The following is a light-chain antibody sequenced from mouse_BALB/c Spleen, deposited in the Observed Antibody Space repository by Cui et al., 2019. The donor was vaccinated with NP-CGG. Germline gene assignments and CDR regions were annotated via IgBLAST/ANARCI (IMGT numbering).Light chain of an antibody. Sequence: QACVNQETATTTAPGETVTLTCRSSTGAVTTTNYANWVQEKPDHLFTGLIGGTNNRAPGVPARFSGSLIGDKAALTITGAQTEDEAIYFCVLWYSNHWVFGGGTKLTVL. CDR3: VLWYSNHWV. J-gene: IGLJ1*01. V-gene: IGLV1*01. CDR2: GTN. CDR1: TGAVTTTNY.